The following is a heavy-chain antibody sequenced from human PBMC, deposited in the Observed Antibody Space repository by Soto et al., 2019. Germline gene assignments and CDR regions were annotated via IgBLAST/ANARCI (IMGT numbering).Heavy chain of an antibody. Sequence: GGSLRLSCAASGFTFSSYAMHWVRQAPGKGLEWVAVISYDGSNKYYADYVKGRFTISRDNSKNTRYPQMNSLRAEDTAVYYCARDPGYDSSGYSSDYWGQGTLVTVSS. CDR3: ARDPGYDSSGYSSDY. CDR1: GFTFSSYA. CDR2: ISYDGSNK. D-gene: IGHD3-22*01. J-gene: IGHJ4*02. V-gene: IGHV3-30-3*01.